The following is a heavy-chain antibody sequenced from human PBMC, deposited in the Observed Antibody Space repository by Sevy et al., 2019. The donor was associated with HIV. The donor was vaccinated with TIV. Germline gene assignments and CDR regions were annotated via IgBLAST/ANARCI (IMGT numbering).Heavy chain of an antibody. V-gene: IGHV4-39*01. J-gene: IGHJ4*02. CDR1: GASISNTAYY. CDR3: TGPALTYNSDWSYYDY. D-gene: IGHD6-19*01. Sequence: SETLSLTCTVSGASISNTAYYWGWIRQPPGKGLEWIASLRSGGLTFSNPSLKSRVTISADTSKKQFSLKLNSVTAADTATYYCTGPALTYNSDWSYYDYWGQGTVVTVSS. CDR2: LRSGGLT.